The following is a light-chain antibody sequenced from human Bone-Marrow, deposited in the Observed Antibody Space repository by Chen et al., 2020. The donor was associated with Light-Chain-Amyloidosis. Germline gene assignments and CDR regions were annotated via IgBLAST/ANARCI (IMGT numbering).Light chain of an antibody. CDR2: DAI. V-gene: IGKV1-33*01. Sequence: DIQMTQAPSPLSASVGDRLTITCQARHDIGTTLNWYQRVPGKAPRLLIYDAIHLQTGVPSRFNGGGSGTNFSLTISSLRPEDVATYYCQQYDHFSLFTFGPGTRVDL. J-gene: IGKJ3*01. CDR3: QQYDHFSLFT. CDR1: HDIGTT.